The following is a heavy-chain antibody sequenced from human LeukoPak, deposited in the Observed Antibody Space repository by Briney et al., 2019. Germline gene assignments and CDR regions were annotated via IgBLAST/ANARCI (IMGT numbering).Heavy chain of an antibody. D-gene: IGHD2-2*01. CDR3: AKSKPPREYCSVTTCYAGFGAFDI. CDR2: TSYVEREK. J-gene: IGHJ3*02. CDR1: EFTFSGYG. Sequence: PGGPLNLSGPASEFTFSGYGMHWVGRAQGRGLDGVEITSYVEREKYYADSVKGRFTISRDNSKDTLYLQMNSLRPEDTAIYYCAKSKPPREYCSVTTCYAGFGAFDIWGQGTMVTVFS. V-gene: IGHV3-30*18.